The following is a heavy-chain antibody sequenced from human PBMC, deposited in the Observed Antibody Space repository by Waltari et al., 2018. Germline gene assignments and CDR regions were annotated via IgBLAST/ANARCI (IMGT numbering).Heavy chain of an antibody. V-gene: IGHV4-34*01. CDR3: ARAPGYGGDFDY. D-gene: IGHD3-16*01. J-gene: IGHJ4*02. CDR2: INHSGST. Sequence: QVQLQQWGAGLLKPSETLSLTCAVYGGSFRGYYWSWIRQPPGKGLEWIGEINHSGSTNYNPSLKSRVTISVDTSKNQFSLKLSSVTAADTAVYYCARAPGYGGDFDYWGQGTLVTVSS. CDR1: GGSFRGYY.